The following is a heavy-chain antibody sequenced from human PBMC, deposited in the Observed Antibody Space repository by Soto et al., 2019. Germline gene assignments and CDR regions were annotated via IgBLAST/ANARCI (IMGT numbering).Heavy chain of an antibody. CDR2: IYGGGNGP. CDR3: AKMEGMDPWAYSFDY. J-gene: IGHJ4*02. D-gene: IGHD2-2*03. V-gene: IGHV3-23*01. Sequence: EVQVLESGGGLVQPGGSLRLSCAATGFTFSDFAMSWVRQAPGKGPEWVSRIYGGGNGPHYADSVKGRVTISRDNSKNTLYLQMNSVRAEDTAVYYCAKMEGMDPWAYSFDYRGQGTLVTVSS. CDR1: GFTFSDFA.